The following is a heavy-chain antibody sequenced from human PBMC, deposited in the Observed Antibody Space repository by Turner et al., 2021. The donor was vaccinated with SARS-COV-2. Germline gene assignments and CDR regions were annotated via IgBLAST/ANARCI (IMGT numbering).Heavy chain of an antibody. CDR1: GFTFSSCA. V-gene: IGHV3-23*01. D-gene: IGHD6-19*01. Sequence: EVQLLESGGGLVQPGGSLRLSCAASGFTFSSCAMSWVRQAPGKGVEWVSSISGSGGGTYHADSVKGRFTISRDNSKNTLYLQMISLRAEDTAVYYCAKDEVAGLLYYFYAMDVWGQGTTVTVSS. J-gene: IGHJ6*02. CDR2: ISGSGGGT. CDR3: AKDEVAGLLYYFYAMDV.